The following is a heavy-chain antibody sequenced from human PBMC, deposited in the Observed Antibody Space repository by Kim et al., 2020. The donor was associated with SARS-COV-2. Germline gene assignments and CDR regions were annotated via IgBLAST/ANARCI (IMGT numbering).Heavy chain of an antibody. V-gene: IGHV4-31*03. J-gene: IGHJ4*02. CDR3: ARGRITMVVGVTEFDY. CDR2: IYYSGST. D-gene: IGHD3-22*01. CDR1: GGSISSGGYY. Sequence: SETLSLTCTVSGGSISSGGYYWSWIRQHPGKGLEWIGYIYYSGSTYYNPSLKSRVTISVDTSKNQFSLKLSSVTAADTAVYYCARGRITMVVGVTEFDYWGQRTLHTVST.